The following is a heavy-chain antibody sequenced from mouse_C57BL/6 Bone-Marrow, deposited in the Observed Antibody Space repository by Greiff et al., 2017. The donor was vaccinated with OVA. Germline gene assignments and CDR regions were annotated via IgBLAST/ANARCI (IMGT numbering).Heavy chain of an antibody. CDR3: ARRPTYAMDY. J-gene: IGHJ4*01. V-gene: IGHV1-61*01. CDR2: IYPSDSET. D-gene: IGHD2-10*01. Sequence: QVQLQQPGAELVRPGSSVKLSCKASGYTFTSYWMDWVKQRPGQGLEWIGNIYPSDSETHYNQKFKDKATLTVDKSSSTAYMQLSSLTSEDSAVYYCARRPTYAMDYWGQGTSVTVSS. CDR1: GYTFTSYW.